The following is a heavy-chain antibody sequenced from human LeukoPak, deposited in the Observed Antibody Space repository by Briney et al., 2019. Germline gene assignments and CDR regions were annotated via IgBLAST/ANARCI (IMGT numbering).Heavy chain of an antibody. V-gene: IGHV4-4*07. J-gene: IGHJ3*02. D-gene: IGHD2-2*01. CDR1: GGSISSYY. Sequence: PSETLSLTCTVSGGSISSYYWSWIRQPAGKGLEWIGRIYTSGTTNYNPSLKSRVTISVDTSKNQFSLKLGSVTAADTAVYYCARDKAHCSSTSCYSAFDIWGQGTMVTVSS. CDR3: ARDKAHCSSTSCYSAFDI. CDR2: IYTSGTT.